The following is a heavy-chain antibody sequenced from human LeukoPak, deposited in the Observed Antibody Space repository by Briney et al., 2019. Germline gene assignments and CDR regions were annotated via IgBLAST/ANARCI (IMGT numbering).Heavy chain of an antibody. Sequence: GGSLRLSCAASGFNVSTFSGFSVNSNYMTWVRQAPGKGLEWVSSIYRGGSTYYADSVRGRFTISRGNAKNSLYLQMNSLRAEDTAVYYCARDLGGGGYTSMVRGYYYGMDVWGQGTTVTVSS. CDR3: ARDLGGGGYTSMVRGYYYGMDV. CDR2: IYRGGST. CDR1: GFNVSTFSGFSVNSNY. D-gene: IGHD5-18*01. V-gene: IGHV3-53*01. J-gene: IGHJ6*02.